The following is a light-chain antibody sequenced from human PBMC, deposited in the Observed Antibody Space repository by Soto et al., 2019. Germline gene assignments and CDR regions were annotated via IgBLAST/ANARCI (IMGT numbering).Light chain of an antibody. V-gene: IGLV2-14*03. CDR2: DVS. CDR3: ASYTTSSTYV. CDR1: SSDVGGFNY. J-gene: IGLJ1*01. Sequence: QSALTQPASGSGSPGQSIAISCTGTSSDVGGFNYVSWYQQHPGKAPKFMIYDVSSRPSGVSDRFSGSKSGNTASLTISGLQAEYEADYYCASYTTSSTYVFGTGTKLTVL.